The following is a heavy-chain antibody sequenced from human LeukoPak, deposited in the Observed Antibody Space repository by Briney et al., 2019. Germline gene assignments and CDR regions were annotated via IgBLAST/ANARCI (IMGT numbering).Heavy chain of an antibody. CDR3: ARDKRAYASNWFDP. CDR1: GYTFTGYY. V-gene: IGHV1-18*04. J-gene: IGHJ5*02. Sequence: ASVKVSCKASGYTFTGYYIHWVRQAPGQGLEWMGWISAYNGNTNYAQKLQGRVTMTTDTSTSTAYMELRSLRSDDTAVYYCARDKRAYASNWFDPWGQGTLVTVSS. CDR2: ISAYNGNT. D-gene: IGHD1-26*01.